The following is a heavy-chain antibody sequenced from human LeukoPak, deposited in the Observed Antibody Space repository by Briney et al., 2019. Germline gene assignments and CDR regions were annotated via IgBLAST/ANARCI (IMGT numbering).Heavy chain of an antibody. V-gene: IGHV3-23*01. Sequence: GGSLRLSCAASGFTFSSYAMSWVRQAPGKGLEWVSAISGSGGSTYYADSVKGRFTISRDNSKNTLYLQMNSRRAEDTAVYYCAKGSSTSCYYGHFDYWGQGTLVTVSS. CDR3: AKGSSTSCYYGHFDY. CDR1: GFTFSSYA. J-gene: IGHJ4*02. D-gene: IGHD2-2*01. CDR2: ISGSGGST.